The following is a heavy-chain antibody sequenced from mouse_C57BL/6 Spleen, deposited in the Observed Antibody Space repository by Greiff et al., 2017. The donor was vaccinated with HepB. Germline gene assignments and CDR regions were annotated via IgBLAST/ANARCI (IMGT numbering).Heavy chain of an antibody. J-gene: IGHJ4*01. V-gene: IGHV10-3*01. Sequence: GGGLVQPNGSLKLSCAASGFTFITYAMHWVRQAPGKGLEWVARLRSKSSNYATYYADSVKDRFTISRDDSQSMLYLQMNNLKTEDTAMYYCVREGVCYYDMDYWGQGTSVTVSS. CDR1: GFTFITYA. CDR2: LRSKSSNYAT. CDR3: VREGVCYYDMDY.